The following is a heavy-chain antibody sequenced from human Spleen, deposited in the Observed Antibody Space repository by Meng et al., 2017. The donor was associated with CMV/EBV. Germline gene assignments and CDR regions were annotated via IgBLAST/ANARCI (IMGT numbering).Heavy chain of an antibody. V-gene: IGHV3-21*01. Sequence: GESLKISCAASGFTFSSSNMNWVRQAPGKGLEWVSSISGRSSYIYYADSLKGRFTISRDNAKNSLYLQMNSLRAEDTAVYYCARDGKGEMATTFDYWGQGTLVTVSS. CDR1: GFTFSSSN. J-gene: IGHJ4*02. CDR2: ISGRSSYI. D-gene: IGHD5-24*01. CDR3: ARDGKGEMATTFDY.